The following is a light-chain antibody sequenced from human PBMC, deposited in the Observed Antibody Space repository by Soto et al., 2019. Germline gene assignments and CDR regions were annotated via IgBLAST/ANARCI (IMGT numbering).Light chain of an antibody. CDR3: QQYGDSPLT. CDR2: GVS. V-gene: IGKV3-20*01. J-gene: IGKJ4*01. Sequence: EIVLTQSPGTVSLSPGERATLSCRASQSVTSSYLAWYQQKSGQAPRLLIYGVSSRATGIPDRFSGSGAGTDFTLTISRLEPEDFAVYYCQQYGDSPLTFGGGTKVEIK. CDR1: QSVTSSY.